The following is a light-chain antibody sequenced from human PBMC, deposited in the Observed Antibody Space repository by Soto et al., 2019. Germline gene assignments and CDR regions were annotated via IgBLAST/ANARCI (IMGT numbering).Light chain of an antibody. V-gene: IGLV2-23*02. CDR3: CSYAGSSTLV. CDR1: SSDVGSYNL. CDR2: EVS. Sequence: QSALTQPASVSGSPGQSITISCTGTSSDVGSYNLVSWYQQHPGKAPKLMIYEVSSRPSWVSNRFSGSKSGNTASLTISGLQAEDEADYYCCSYAGSSTLVFGGGTQLTVL. J-gene: IGLJ2*01.